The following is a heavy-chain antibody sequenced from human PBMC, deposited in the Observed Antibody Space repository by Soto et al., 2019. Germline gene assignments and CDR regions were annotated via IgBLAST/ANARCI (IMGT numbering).Heavy chain of an antibody. J-gene: IGHJ4*02. CDR3: ASDFEFRDGNISPLDH. D-gene: IGHD3-10*01. Sequence: QVQLVQSGAEVKKPGSSVKVSCKASGGTFSSHVFNWVRQAPGQGLEWMGGIMPIIGTANYAQKFQGRVTITADESTSTAYMELSILRSEATAVYYCASDFEFRDGNISPLDHLGQGTLVTVSS. V-gene: IGHV1-69*01. CDR1: GGTFSSHV. CDR2: IMPIIGTA.